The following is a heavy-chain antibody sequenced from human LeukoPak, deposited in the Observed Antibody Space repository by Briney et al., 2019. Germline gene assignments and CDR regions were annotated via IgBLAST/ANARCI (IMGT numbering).Heavy chain of an antibody. D-gene: IGHD6-13*01. J-gene: IGHJ6*04. V-gene: IGHV4-31*03. CDR2: IYYSGST. CDR3: ARGALVWGYYYYGMDV. Sequence: PSETLSLTCTVSGGSISSGGYYWSWIRQHPGKGLEWLGDIYYSGSTYYNPSLKSRVTISVDTSKNQFSLKLSSVTGADTAVYYCARGALVWGYYYYGMDVWGKGTTVTVSS. CDR1: GGSISSGGYY.